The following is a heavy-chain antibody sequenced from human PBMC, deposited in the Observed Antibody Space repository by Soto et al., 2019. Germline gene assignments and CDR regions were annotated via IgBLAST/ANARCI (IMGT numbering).Heavy chain of an antibody. V-gene: IGHV1-2*02. D-gene: IGHD6-19*01. CDR2: INAKNGAT. J-gene: IGHJ5*02. CDR1: GYIFSGNY. CDR3: ARAREDSSGWFDH. Sequence: QVQLVQSGAEVRKPGVSVKVSCKASGYIFSGNYLHWVRRAPGQGLEWMAWINAKNGATNYAQKFRGRATVTRDTSISTTYLELSGLTSDDTAVYYCARAREDSSGWFDHWGQGTQVTVSP.